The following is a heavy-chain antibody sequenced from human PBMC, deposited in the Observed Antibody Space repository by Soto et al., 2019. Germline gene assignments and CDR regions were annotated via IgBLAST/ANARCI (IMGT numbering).Heavy chain of an antibody. CDR1: GGSISGGGSY. V-gene: IGHV4-61*08. Sequence: SETLSLTCTVSGGSISGGGSYWSWIRQRPGKDLEWIGYVSYSGSFNYNPSLNSRVIISVDTSKKQFSLKLTFVTAADTAMYYCTRSYNDFWSGSYYYYMDVWGKGTTVTVSS. D-gene: IGHD3-3*01. J-gene: IGHJ6*03. CDR3: TRSYNDFWSGSYYYYMDV. CDR2: VSYSGSF.